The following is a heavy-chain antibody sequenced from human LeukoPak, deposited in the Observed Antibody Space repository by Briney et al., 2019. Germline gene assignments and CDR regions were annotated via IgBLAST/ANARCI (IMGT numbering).Heavy chain of an antibody. J-gene: IGHJ3*02. CDR3: ASDSDDAFDI. D-gene: IGHD3-10*01. CDR2: ISYDGSNK. CDR1: GFTFSSYA. Sequence: GRSVRLSCAASGFTFSSYAMHWVRQAPGKGLEWVAVISYDGSNKYYADSVKGRFTISRDNSKNTLYLQMNSLRAEDTAVYYCASDSDDAFDIWGQGTMVTVSS. V-gene: IGHV3-30-3*01.